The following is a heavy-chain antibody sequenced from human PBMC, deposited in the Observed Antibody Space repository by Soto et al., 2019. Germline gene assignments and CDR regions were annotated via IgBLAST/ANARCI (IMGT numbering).Heavy chain of an antibody. CDR1: GGTVSIYY. CDR2: INYSGST. D-gene: IGHD2-2*01. V-gene: IGHV4-59*02. CDR3: AREYRSSTSCYAGGWFDP. Sequence: PTETLHLTCTVSGGTVSIYYCRWIRQPPGKGLERIGYINYSGSTNDNPSLKSRVTISVDTSKNQFSLKLSSVTDADTAVYYRAREYRSSTSCYAGGWFDPWGQGTLVTVSS. J-gene: IGHJ5*02.